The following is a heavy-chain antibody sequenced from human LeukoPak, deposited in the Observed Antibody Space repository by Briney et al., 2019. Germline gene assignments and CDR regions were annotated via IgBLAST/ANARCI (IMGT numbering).Heavy chain of an antibody. J-gene: IGHJ4*02. CDR1: GFTFSNYA. V-gene: IGHV3-53*01. D-gene: IGHD4/OR15-4a*01. CDR2: IYSDNT. Sequence: WGSLRLSCAASGFTFSNYAMSWVRQAPGKGLEWVSFIYSDNTHYSDSVKGRFTISRDNSKNTLYLQMNSLRAEDTAVYYCARRAGAYSHPYDYWGQGTLVTVSS. CDR3: ARRAGAYSHPYDY.